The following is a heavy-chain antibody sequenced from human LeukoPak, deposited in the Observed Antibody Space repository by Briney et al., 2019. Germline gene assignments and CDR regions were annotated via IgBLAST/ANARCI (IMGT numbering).Heavy chain of an antibody. D-gene: IGHD2-2*01. CDR2: ISYDGSRK. V-gene: IGHV3-30*03. CDR3: AMEVVPAAFDY. J-gene: IGHJ4*02. Sequence: GGSLRLSYAASGFTFSSYGIHWVRQAPGKGLEWVAVISYDGSRKYYADSVKGRFTISRDNSKNTLYLQMNSLRAEDTAVYYCAMEVVPAAFDYWGQGTLVTVSS. CDR1: GFTFSSYG.